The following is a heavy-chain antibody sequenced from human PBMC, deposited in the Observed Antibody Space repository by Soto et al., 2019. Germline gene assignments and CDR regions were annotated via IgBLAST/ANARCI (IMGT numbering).Heavy chain of an antibody. CDR1: GGSLGGST. V-gene: IGHV4-34*01. Sequence: SETLSLTCAVYGGSLGGSTWGWIRQPPGKGLEWIGEINHSGSTNYNPSLKSRVTISVDTSKNQFSLKLSSVTAADTAVYYCARGRRYDFWSGYYHFDYWGQGTLVTVSS. CDR3: ARGRRYDFWSGYYHFDY. CDR2: INHSGST. D-gene: IGHD3-3*01. J-gene: IGHJ4*02.